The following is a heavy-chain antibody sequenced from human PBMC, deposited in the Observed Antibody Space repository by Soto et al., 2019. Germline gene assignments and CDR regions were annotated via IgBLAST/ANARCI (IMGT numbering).Heavy chain of an antibody. D-gene: IGHD2-2*01. CDR2: IYNSGTT. J-gene: IGHJ4*02. CDR3: ARKCSSTSCYIQGFDY. Sequence: SETLSLTCTVSDDSIKSGGYYWTWIRQHPGKGLEWISFIYNSGTTYYNPSLMSRVLTSIDKSQNQFSLKLSSVTAADTAVYYCARKCSSTSCYIQGFDYWGQGTLVTVSS. V-gene: IGHV4-31*03. CDR1: DDSIKSGGYY.